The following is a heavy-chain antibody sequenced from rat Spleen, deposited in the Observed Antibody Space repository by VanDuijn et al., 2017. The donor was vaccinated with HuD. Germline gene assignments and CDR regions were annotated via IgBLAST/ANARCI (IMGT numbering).Heavy chain of an antibody. CDR3: VGYYNTYAFAY. D-gene: IGHD1-10*01. V-gene: IGHV3-1*01. Sequence: EVFLQESGPGLVRPSQSLSLTCSVTGSSITSNYWGWIRRFPGSKMEWLGYISYSGVTNYNPSLTTRISITRDTSKNQFFLQVHSVTTEHTAAYYCVGYYNTYAFAYWGQGTLVTVSS. J-gene: IGHJ3*01. CDR2: ISYSGVT. CDR1: GSSITSNY.